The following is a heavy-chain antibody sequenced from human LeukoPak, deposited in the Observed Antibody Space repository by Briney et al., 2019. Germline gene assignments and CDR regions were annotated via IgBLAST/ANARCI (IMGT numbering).Heavy chain of an antibody. J-gene: IGHJ6*02. CDR1: GFTFSDYY. CDR3: ARDRGRIAVAGTYYGMDV. Sequence: PGGSLRLSCAASGFTFSDYYMRWIRQVPGKGLVWVSYISSSGSAIYYADSVKGRFTISRDNAKNSLYLQMNSLRAEDTAVYYCARDRGRIAVAGTYYGMDVWGQGTTVTVSS. V-gene: IGHV3-11*01. CDR2: ISSSGSAI. D-gene: IGHD6-19*01.